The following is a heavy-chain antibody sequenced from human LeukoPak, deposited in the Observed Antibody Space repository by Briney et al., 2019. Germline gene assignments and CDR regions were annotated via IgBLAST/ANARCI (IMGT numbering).Heavy chain of an antibody. D-gene: IGHD1-26*01. CDR3: TRDPIVGATAAYYYYGMDV. J-gene: IGHJ6*02. V-gene: IGHV3-49*04. Sequence: GGSLRLSCVASGFSFSTFWMSWVRQAPGKGLEWVGFIRSKAYGGTTEYAASVKGRFTISRDDSKSIAYLQMNSLKTEDTAVYYCTRDPIVGATAAYYYYGMDVWGQGTTVTVSS. CDR2: IRSKAYGGTT. CDR1: GFSFSTFW.